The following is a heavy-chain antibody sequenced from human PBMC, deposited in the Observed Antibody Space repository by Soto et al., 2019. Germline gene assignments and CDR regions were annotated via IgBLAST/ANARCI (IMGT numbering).Heavy chain of an antibody. CDR3: ATFRRPYGMDI. D-gene: IGHD3-10*01. Sequence: QVQLVQSGAEVKKPGSSVKVSCKASGGTFSSYTISWVRQAPGQGLEWMGRIIPILGIPNYAQKFQGRVTITADKSTSTAHRELSSPRSEGTAVYYCATFRRPYGMDIWAQGTTVTVAS. CDR2: IIPILGIP. J-gene: IGHJ6*02. V-gene: IGHV1-69*02. CDR1: GGTFSSYT.